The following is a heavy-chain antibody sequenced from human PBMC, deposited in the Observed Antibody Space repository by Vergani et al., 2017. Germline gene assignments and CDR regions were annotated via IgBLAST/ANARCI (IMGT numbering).Heavy chain of an antibody. CDR1: GAYIRSSNYY. J-gene: IGHJ5*02. CDR2: IYYSGST. D-gene: IGHD6-19*01. CDR3: ARHSTVEWLVKLGWIDP. Sequence: QLQLQESGPGLVKPSATLSLTCSVSGAYIRSSNYYWGWIRQPPGKGLEWIASIYYSGSTYYNPSLKSRFTISVDTSKNQFSLKLSSVTAADTAVYFCARHSTVEWLVKLGWIDPWGQGTLVTVSS. V-gene: IGHV4-39*01.